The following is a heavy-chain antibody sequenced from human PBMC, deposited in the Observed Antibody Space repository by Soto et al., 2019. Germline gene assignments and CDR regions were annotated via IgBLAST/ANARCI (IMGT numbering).Heavy chain of an antibody. Sequence: QVQLVQSGAEVKKPGASVKVSCKVSGYTLTELSMHWVRQAPGKGLEWMGGFDPEEGETIYAQKFQCRVTMTEDTSSDTAYMELSSLRSEDTAVYYCATLNSVAAAGDFAYWGQGTLVTVSS. CDR3: ATLNSVAAAGDFAY. V-gene: IGHV1-24*01. J-gene: IGHJ4*02. CDR2: FDPEEGET. CDR1: GYTLTELS. D-gene: IGHD6-13*01.